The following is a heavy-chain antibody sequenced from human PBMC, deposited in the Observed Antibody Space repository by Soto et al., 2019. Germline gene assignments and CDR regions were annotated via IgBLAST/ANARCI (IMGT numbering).Heavy chain of an antibody. CDR1: GFTFSDYG. J-gene: IGHJ4*02. V-gene: IGHV3-33*01. D-gene: IGHD3-9*01. CDR2: IWHDGSNE. CDR3: AGINYDIFTGYFSDY. Sequence: QVQLVESGVGVVQPGRSLRLSCAASGFTFSDYGMHWVRQAPGKGLEWVALIWHDGSNEYYADSVKGRFTISRDNSKNTLSLQMNSLRAEDTAVYYCAGINYDIFTGYFSDYWGQGTLVTVSS.